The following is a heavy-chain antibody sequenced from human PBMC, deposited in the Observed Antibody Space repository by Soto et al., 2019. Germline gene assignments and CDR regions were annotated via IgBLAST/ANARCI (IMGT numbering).Heavy chain of an antibody. Sequence: GASLNISCKASGYCVAAYRSTLVRQKPGKGLERMGRIDPSDSQTYYSPSFRGHVTISATKSITTVFLQWSSLRASDTAMYYCARQIYDSDTGPNFQYYFDSWGQGTPVTVSS. CDR3: ARQIYDSDTGPNFQYYFDS. J-gene: IGHJ4*02. D-gene: IGHD3-22*01. CDR2: IDPSDSQT. V-gene: IGHV5-10-1*01. CDR1: GYCVAAYR.